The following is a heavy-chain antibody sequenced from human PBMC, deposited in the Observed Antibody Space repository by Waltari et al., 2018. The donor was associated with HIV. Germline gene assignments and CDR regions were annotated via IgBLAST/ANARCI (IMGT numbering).Heavy chain of an antibody. CDR2: ISYYGDNK. CDR1: GFTFSSYG. D-gene: IGHD6-19*01. CDR3: ARGASGWSPGY. V-gene: IGHV3-30*03. J-gene: IGHJ4*02. Sequence: QVQLVDSGGGVVQPGRSLRLSCAASGFTFSSYGMHWVRQAPGKGLEWVTVISYYGDNKYYADSVKGRFTISRDNSKNTLYLQMNSLRPEDTAVYYCARGASGWSPGYWGQGTLVTVSS.